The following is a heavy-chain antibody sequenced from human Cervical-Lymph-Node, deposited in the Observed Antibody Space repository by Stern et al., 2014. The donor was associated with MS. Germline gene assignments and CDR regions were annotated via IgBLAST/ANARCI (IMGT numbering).Heavy chain of an antibody. V-gene: IGHV1-69*01. CDR1: GGTFSSFS. Sequence: VQLVESGAEVKKPGSSVKISCQASGGTFSSFSISWVRQAPGQGLVWMGGIIPVLGTTNYAQTFQGKLTLAADESTSTVYMELSSLRFEDTAVYFCARDALGRGPFDSWGQGTLVTVSS. CDR2: IIPVLGTT. D-gene: IGHD5-12*01. CDR3: ARDALGRGPFDS. J-gene: IGHJ4*02.